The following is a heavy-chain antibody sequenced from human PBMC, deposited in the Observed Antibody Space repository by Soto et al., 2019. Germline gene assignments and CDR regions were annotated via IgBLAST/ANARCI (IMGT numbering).Heavy chain of an antibody. CDR2: TYYRSKWYN. CDR3: ARDGIAARRSHPFDY. J-gene: IGHJ4*02. CDR1: GDSVSSNSAA. Sequence: SQTLSLTCVISGDSVSSNSAAWNWIRQSPSRGLEWLGRTYYRSKWYNDYAESVKSRITINPDTSKNQFSLQLNSVTPEDTAVYYCARDGIAARRSHPFDYWGQGTLVTVSS. D-gene: IGHD6-6*01. V-gene: IGHV6-1*01.